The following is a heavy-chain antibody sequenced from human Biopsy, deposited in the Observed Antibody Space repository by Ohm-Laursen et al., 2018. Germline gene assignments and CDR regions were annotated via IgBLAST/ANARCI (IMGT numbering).Heavy chain of an antibody. CDR3: VRGRAY. V-gene: IGHV3-53*01. J-gene: IGHJ4*02. CDR2: IYLDGNT. CDR1: GFTVSTTY. Sequence: GSLRLSCAASGFTVSTTYMSWVRQAPGKGLEWVSIIYLDGNTYYTDSAKGRFTISRDNSKNALYLQMNSLRPADTAKYYCVRGRAYWGQGTLVTVSS.